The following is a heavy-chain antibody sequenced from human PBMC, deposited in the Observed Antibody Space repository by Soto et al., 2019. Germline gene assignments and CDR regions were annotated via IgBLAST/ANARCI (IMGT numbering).Heavy chain of an antibody. D-gene: IGHD3-10*01. V-gene: IGHV1-69*02. CDR3: ARAAESGLDY. Sequence: QVQLVQSGAEVKKPGSSVKVSCKASGGTFSSYTISWVRQAPGQGLEWMGRIIPILGIANYAQKFQGRVTITADKSTSTAYMELSNLRSEDTAVYYCARAAESGLDYWGQGTLVTVSS. CDR1: GGTFSSYT. CDR2: IIPILGIA. J-gene: IGHJ4*02.